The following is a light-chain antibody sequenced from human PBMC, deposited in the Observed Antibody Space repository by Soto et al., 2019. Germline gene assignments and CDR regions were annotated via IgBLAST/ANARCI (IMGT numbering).Light chain of an antibody. Sequence: DIQMTQSPSTLSASVVDTVTVTGRASQTISSWLAWYQQKPGKAPKLLIYDVSSLESWVPSRFSGSGFGTEFTLTISSLQPDDLATYYCQQYHTFWTFGQGTKVDIK. CDR1: QTISSW. J-gene: IGKJ1*01. CDR3: QQYHTFWT. V-gene: IGKV1-5*01. CDR2: DVS.